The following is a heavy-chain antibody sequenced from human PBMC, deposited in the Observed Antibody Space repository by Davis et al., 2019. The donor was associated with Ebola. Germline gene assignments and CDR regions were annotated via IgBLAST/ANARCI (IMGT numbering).Heavy chain of an antibody. CDR1: GFTVSSNY. D-gene: IGHD3-10*01. J-gene: IGHJ6*02. V-gene: IGHV3-66*01. Sequence: PGGSLRLSCAASGFTVSSNYMSWVRQAPGKGLEWVSVIYSGGSTYYADSVKGRFTISRDNSKNTLYLQMNSLRAEDTAVYYCARARGLLWFGEDYGMDVWGQGTTVTVSS. CDR3: ARARGLLWFGEDYGMDV. CDR2: IYSGGST.